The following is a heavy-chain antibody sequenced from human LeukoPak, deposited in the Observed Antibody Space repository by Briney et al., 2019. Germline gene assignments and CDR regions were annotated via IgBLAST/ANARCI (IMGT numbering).Heavy chain of an antibody. V-gene: IGHV1-69*13. CDR3: ARVAREDSSSWYYYYGMDV. J-gene: IGHJ6*02. Sequence: ASVTVSCKASGGTFSSYAISGVRQAPGQGLEWMGGIIPIFGTANYAQKFQGRVTITADESTSTAYMELSSLRSEDTAVYYCARVAREDSSSWYYYYGMDVWGQGTTVTVSS. D-gene: IGHD6-13*01. CDR2: IIPIFGTA. CDR1: GGTFSSYA.